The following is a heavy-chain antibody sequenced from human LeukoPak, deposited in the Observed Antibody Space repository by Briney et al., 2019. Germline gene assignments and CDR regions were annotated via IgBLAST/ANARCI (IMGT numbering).Heavy chain of an antibody. CDR2: IYYSGST. J-gene: IGHJ6*03. CDR1: GGSIGSYY. D-gene: IGHD5-18*01. V-gene: IGHV4-59*12. Sequence: PSETLSLTCTVSGGSIGSYYWTWLRQPPGKGLEWIGYIYYSGSTYYNPSLKSRVTISVDTSKNQFSLKLSSVTAADTAVYYCARNVDTAMVRYYYYMDVWGKGTTVTISS. CDR3: ARNVDTAMVRYYYYMDV.